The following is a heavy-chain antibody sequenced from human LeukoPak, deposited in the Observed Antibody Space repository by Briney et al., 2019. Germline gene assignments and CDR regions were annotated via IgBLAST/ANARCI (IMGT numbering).Heavy chain of an antibody. D-gene: IGHD5-12*01. CDR1: GGTFSSYA. CDR2: IIPIFGTA. Sequence: SAKVSCKASGGTFSSYAISWVRQAPGQGLEWMGGIIPIFGTANYAQKFQGRVTITADESTSTAYMELSSLRSEDTAVYYCARVSLYSGPRGDWFDPWGQGTLVTVSS. J-gene: IGHJ5*02. CDR3: ARVSLYSGPRGDWFDP. V-gene: IGHV1-69*13.